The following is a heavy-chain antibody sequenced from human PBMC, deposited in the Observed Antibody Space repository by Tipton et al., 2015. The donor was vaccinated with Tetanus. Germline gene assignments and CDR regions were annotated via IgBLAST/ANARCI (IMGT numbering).Heavy chain of an antibody. CDR1: GGSFTNYY. V-gene: IGHV4-59*01. CDR2: TYYSGST. D-gene: IGHD4-17*01. CDR3: ARDERYGDYAY. J-gene: IGHJ4*02. Sequence: GLVKPSETLSLTCTVSGGSFTNYYWNWIRQPPGKGLEWIGYTYYSGSTGYNPSLKSRVTISIDSSKNQFSLKLTSVTAADTAVYYCARDERYGDYAYWGQGALVTVSS.